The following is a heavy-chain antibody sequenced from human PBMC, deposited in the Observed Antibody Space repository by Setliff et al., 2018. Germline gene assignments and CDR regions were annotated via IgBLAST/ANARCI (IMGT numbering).Heavy chain of an antibody. J-gene: IGHJ4*02. Sequence: GASVKVSCKASGYTFTTYYMHWVRQAPGQGLEWMGVINPGDGSTTYAQKFQGRVKMTRDTPTNTVYMQLNSLRFEDRAVYYCARENTAKNFWGEESDYWGQGTLVTVSS. CDR1: GYTFTTYY. D-gene: IGHD3-3*01. CDR2: INPGDGST. CDR3: ARENTAKNFWGEESDY. V-gene: IGHV1-46*01.